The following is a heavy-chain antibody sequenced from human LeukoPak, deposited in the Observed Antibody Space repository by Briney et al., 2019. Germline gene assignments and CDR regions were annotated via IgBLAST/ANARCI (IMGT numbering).Heavy chain of an antibody. V-gene: IGHV1-69*02. CDR2: IIPILGIA. CDR1: GGTFSSYT. D-gene: IGHD3-22*01. J-gene: IGHJ3*02. Sequence: SVKVSCKASGGTFSSYTISWVRQAPGQGLEWMGRIIPILGIANYAQKFQGRVTITADKSTSTAYMELSSLRSEDTAVYYCARGTPDSSGSGAFDIWGQGTMVTVSS. CDR3: ARGTPDSSGSGAFDI.